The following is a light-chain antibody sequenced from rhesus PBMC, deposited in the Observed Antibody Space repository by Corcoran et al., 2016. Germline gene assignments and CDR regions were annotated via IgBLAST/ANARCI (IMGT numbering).Light chain of an antibody. CDR1: ENVNQH. CDR3: HHSDEAPVT. CDR2: GTS. Sequence: DIQMTQSPSSLSASVGDRVTITCRESENVNQHLHWYQKKTGKAPKLLIYGTSSLQTGVPARISGSGSGTDDTLTISTLRAEDVAIYYCHHSDEAPVTFGPGTKLD. J-gene: IGKJ3*01. V-gene: IGKV1-74*01.